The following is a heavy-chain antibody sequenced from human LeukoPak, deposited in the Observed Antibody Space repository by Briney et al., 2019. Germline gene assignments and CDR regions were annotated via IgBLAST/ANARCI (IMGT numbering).Heavy chain of an antibody. Sequence: GGSLRLSCAASGFTFSSYAMSWVRQAPGKGLEWFSAISGSGGSTYYADSVKGRFTISRDNSMNTLYLQMNSLRAEDTAVYYCAKARYYYDSSGYYFDYWGQGTLVTVSS. CDR2: ISGSGGST. V-gene: IGHV3-23*01. D-gene: IGHD3-22*01. CDR3: AKARYYYDSSGYYFDY. J-gene: IGHJ4*02. CDR1: GFTFSSYA.